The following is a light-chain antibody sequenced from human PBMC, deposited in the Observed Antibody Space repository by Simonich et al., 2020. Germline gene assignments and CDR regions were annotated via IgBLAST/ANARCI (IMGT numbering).Light chain of an antibody. CDR1: SSDVGGYNL. CDR2: EGS. J-gene: IGLJ2*01. V-gene: IGLV2-23*01. Sequence: QSALTQPASVSGSPGQSITISCTGTSSDVGGYNLVSWYQQHPGKAPKPMIYEGSNRPSGVSNRFSGSKSGNTASLTISGLQAEDEADYYCCSYAGSSTVVFGGGTKLTVL. CDR3: CSYAGSSTVV.